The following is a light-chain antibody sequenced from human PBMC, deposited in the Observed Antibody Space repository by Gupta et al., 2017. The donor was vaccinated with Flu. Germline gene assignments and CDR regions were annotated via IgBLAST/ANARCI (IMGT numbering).Light chain of an antibody. CDR3: QHYSDRPPWT. J-gene: IGKJ1*01. Sequence: EIMLTQSPATLSASLGERVTVSCRASQSISNHLAWYQQRPGQPPRLLIYNSYTRATDIPARFSGAGSGTDXTLTIDXLRSEDFAVYYCQHYSDRPPWTFGXGTKVDLK. V-gene: IGKV3-15*01. CDR1: QSISNH. CDR2: NSY.